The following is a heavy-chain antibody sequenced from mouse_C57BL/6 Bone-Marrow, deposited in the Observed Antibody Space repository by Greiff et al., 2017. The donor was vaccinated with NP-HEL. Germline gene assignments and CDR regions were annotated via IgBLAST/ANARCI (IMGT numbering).Heavy chain of an antibody. CDR3: ARCPNYYYAMDY. D-gene: IGHD4-1*01. V-gene: IGHV1-52*01. CDR2: IDPSDSET. J-gene: IGHJ4*01. Sequence: VQLQQPGAELVRPGSSVKLSCKASGYTFTSHWMHWVKQRPIQGLEWIGNIDPSDSETHYNQKFKDKATLTVDKSSSTAYMQLSSLTSEDSAVYYCARCPNYYYAMDYWGQGTSVTVSS. CDR1: GYTFTSHW.